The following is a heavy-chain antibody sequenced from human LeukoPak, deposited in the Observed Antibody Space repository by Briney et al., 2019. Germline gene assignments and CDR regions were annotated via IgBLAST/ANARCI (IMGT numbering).Heavy chain of an antibody. V-gene: IGHV3-21*04. CDR2: FSSSSSYI. CDR3: AKDRSAWWSAGQLDS. J-gene: IGHJ4*02. Sequence: GGSLRLSCAASGFTFSSYSMNWVRQAPGKGLEWVSSFSSSSSYIYYADSVKGRFTISRDNAKNSLYLQMNSLRAEDMALYYCAKDRSAWWSAGQLDSWGQGTLVTVSS. D-gene: IGHD2-15*01. CDR1: GFTFSSYS.